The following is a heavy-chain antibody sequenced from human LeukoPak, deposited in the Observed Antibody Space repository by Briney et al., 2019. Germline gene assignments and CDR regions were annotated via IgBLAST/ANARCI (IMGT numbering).Heavy chain of an antibody. CDR3: AKDILLWFGELSPLDY. CDR2: ISGSGGST. Sequence: GGSLRLSCAASGFTFSSYAMSWVRQAPGEGLEWVSAISGSGGSTYYADSVKGRFTISRDNSKNTLYLQMNSLRAEDTAVYYCAKDILLWFGELSPLDYWGQGTLVTVSS. CDR1: GFTFSSYA. V-gene: IGHV3-23*01. D-gene: IGHD3-10*01. J-gene: IGHJ4*02.